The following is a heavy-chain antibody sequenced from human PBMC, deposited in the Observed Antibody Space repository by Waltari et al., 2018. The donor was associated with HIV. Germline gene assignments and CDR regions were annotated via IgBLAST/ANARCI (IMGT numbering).Heavy chain of an antibody. CDR1: GFTFSNYY. V-gene: IGHV3-11*04. CDR2: ISIIGSTI. J-gene: IGHJ6*02. CDR3: ARDPLVRGRVGMDV. Sequence: QVQLVESGGGLVKPGGSLRLSCAASGFTFSNYYITWIRQAPGKGLGGVSYISIIGSTIYYADSVKGRFTISRDNAKNSLYLQMNSLRAEDTAVYYCARDPLVRGRVGMDVWGQGTTVTVSS. D-gene: IGHD3-10*01.